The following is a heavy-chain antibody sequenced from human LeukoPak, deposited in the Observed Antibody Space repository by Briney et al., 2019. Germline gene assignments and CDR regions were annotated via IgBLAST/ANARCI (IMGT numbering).Heavy chain of an antibody. CDR1: GGSISSSSYY. J-gene: IGHJ4*02. CDR3: ARVRSSGWEGYFDY. Sequence: SETLSLTCTVSGGSISSSSYYWSWIRQPPGKGLEWIGEINHSGDTNYNPSLKSRVTISVDTSKNQFSLKLSSVTAADTAVYYCARVRSSGWEGYFDYWGQGTLVTVSS. CDR2: INHSGDT. D-gene: IGHD6-19*01. V-gene: IGHV4-39*07.